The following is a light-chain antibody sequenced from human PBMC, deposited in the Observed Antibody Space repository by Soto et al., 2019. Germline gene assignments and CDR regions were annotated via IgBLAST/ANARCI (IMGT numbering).Light chain of an antibody. CDR1: RGIRND. J-gene: IGKJ4*01. CDR3: LHDYDYPLT. Sequence: AIQMTQSPSSLSASVGDRVTITCRASRGIRNDLGWYQQKPGKAPRLLIYAASTLQSGVPPRFSGSGSGTDFTLTIGGLQPEDFATYYCLHDYDYPLTFGGGTKVDIK. CDR2: AAS. V-gene: IGKV1-6*01.